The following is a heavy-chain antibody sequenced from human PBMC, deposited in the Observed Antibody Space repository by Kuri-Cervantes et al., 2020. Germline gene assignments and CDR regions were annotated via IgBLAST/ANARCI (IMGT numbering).Heavy chain of an antibody. J-gene: IGHJ3*02. Sequence: ASVKVSCKTSGYTFSNYGISWVRQAPGQGLEWMGWINPNNGDTSYAQKVQGRGTMTTDTSTSKAYMELRSLRSDDTAVYYCARLLRSTIVVVPATLPRAFDIWGQGTMVTVSS. D-gene: IGHD2-2*01. CDR1: GYTFSNYG. CDR2: INPNNGDT. CDR3: ARLLRSTIVVVPATLPRAFDI. V-gene: IGHV1-18*01.